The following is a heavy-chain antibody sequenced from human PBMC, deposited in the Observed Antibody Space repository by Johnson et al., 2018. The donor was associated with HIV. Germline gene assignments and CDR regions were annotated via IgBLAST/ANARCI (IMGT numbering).Heavy chain of an antibody. V-gene: IGHV3-20*04. D-gene: IGHD3-22*01. Sequence: VQLVESGGGVVQPGRSLRLSCAASGFTFDDYGMNWVRQAPGKGLEWVSGLNWNGGYAAYADSVKGRFTISRDNTKNTVYLQMNSLRGEDTAVYYCARECQYYYDSSGCMYDAFDIWGQGTKVTVSS. CDR1: GFTFDDYG. CDR3: ARECQYYYDSSGCMYDAFDI. CDR2: LNWNGGYA. J-gene: IGHJ3*02.